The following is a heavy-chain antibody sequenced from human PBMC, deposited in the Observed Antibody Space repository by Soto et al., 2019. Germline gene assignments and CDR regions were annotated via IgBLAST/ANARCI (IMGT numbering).Heavy chain of an antibody. J-gene: IGHJ4*02. CDR1: GYTFNDYY. Sequence: QVQLVQSGAEVKKPGASVKVSCKASGYTFNDYYLHWVRQAPGQGLEWMGMINPSSGSTSNAQKFQGRVTMTRDTPTTTVYMEVSSLKSEDTAVYYCARPPFPGCLNAVCYPLDYWGQGTLVTVSS. CDR2: INPSSGST. D-gene: IGHD2-8*01. V-gene: IGHV1-46*02. CDR3: ARPPFPGCLNAVCYPLDY.